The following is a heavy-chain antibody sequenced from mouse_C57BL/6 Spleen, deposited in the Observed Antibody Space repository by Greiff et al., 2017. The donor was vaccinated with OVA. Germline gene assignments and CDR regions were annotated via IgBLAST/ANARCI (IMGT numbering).Heavy chain of an antibody. J-gene: IGHJ3*01. CDR3: TTNYGYFAY. V-gene: IGHV14-4*01. CDR1: GFNIKDDY. D-gene: IGHD1-1*01. CDR2: IDPENGDT. Sequence: VQLQQSGAELVRPGASVKLSCTASGFNIKDDYMHWVKQRPEQGLEWIGWIDPENGDTEYASKFQGKATITADTSSNTAYLQLSSLTSEDTAVYYCTTNYGYFAYWGQGTLVTVSA.